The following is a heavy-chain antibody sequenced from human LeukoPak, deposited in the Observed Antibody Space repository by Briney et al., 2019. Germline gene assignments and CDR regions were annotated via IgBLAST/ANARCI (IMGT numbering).Heavy chain of an antibody. V-gene: IGHV3-23*01. CDR1: GFTFSSYA. D-gene: IGHD6-13*01. Sequence: QSGGSLRLSCAASGFTFSSYAMSWVRQAPGKGLVWVSAISGSGGSTYYADSVKGRFTISRDNSKNTLYLQMNSLRAEDTAVYYCAKDLRGGIAAAEPYDYWGQGTLVTVSS. J-gene: IGHJ4*02. CDR2: ISGSGGST. CDR3: AKDLRGGIAAAEPYDY.